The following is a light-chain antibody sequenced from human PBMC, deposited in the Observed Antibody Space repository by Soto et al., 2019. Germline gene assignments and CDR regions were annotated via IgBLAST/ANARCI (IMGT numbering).Light chain of an antibody. CDR1: QSISSW. CDR3: QQYNSYST. CDR2: DAS. Sequence: DIQLTHSPSFLAASVGDRVTITGRASQSISSWLAWYQRKPGKAPKLLIYDASSLESGVPSRFSGSGSGTEFTLTISSLQPDDFATYYCQQYNSYSTFGQGTKVDIK. V-gene: IGKV1-5*01. J-gene: IGKJ1*01.